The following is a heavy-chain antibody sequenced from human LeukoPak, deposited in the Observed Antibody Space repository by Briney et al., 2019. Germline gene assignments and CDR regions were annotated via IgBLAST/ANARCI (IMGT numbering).Heavy chain of an antibody. Sequence: SVKVSCKASGCTFTSYAISWVRQAPGQGLEWMGRIIPIFGTANYAQKFQGRVTITADKSTSTAYMELSSLRSEDTAVYYCVTYDSSGYQYYFDYWGQGTLVTVSA. CDR3: VTYDSSGYQYYFDY. CDR2: IIPIFGTA. V-gene: IGHV1-69*06. D-gene: IGHD3-22*01. J-gene: IGHJ4*02. CDR1: GCTFTSYA.